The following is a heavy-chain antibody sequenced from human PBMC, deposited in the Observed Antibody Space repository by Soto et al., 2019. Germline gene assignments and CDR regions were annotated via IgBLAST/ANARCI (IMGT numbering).Heavy chain of an antibody. Sequence: GATLVNXTQTLTLTCTFSGFSLSTSGEGGGWIRQPPGKALEWLALIYWNDDKRYSPSLKSRLTITKDTSKNQVVLTMTNMDPVDTATYYCAHLYYYDSSGYDDWFDPWGQGTLVTVSS. J-gene: IGHJ5*02. D-gene: IGHD3-22*01. V-gene: IGHV2-5*01. CDR1: GFSLSTSGEG. CDR3: AHLYYYDSSGYDDWFDP. CDR2: IYWNDDK.